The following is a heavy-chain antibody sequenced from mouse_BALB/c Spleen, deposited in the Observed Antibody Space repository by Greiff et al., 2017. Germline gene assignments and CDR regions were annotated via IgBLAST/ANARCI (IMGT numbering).Heavy chain of an antibody. Sequence: EVMLVESGGGLVQPGGSLKLSCAASGFTFSSYGMSWVRQTPDKRLELVATINSNGGSTYYPDSVKGRFTISRDNAKNTLYLQMSSLKSEDTAMYYCARDYYGSSWFAYWGQGTLVTVSA. J-gene: IGHJ3*01. D-gene: IGHD1-1*01. CDR2: INSNGGST. CDR3: ARDYYGSSWFAY. V-gene: IGHV5-6-3*01. CDR1: GFTFSSYG.